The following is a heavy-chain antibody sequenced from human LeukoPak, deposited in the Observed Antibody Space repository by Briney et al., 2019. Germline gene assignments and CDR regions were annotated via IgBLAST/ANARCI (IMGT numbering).Heavy chain of an antibody. CDR1: GGSISNSY. CDR2: IYYSGST. D-gene: IGHD6-19*01. V-gene: IGHV4-59*01. Sequence: SETLSLTCSVSGGSISNSYWTWIRQPPGKGLEPIGYIYYSGSTNYNPSLKSRVTISIDTSKNQFSLRLSSVTAADTAVYYCARVPRSLSSTGWSDYWGQGTLVTVSS. CDR3: ARVPRSLSSTGWSDY. J-gene: IGHJ4*02.